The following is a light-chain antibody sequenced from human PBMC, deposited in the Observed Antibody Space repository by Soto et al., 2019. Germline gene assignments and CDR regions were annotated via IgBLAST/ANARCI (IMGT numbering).Light chain of an antibody. V-gene: IGKV3-20*01. CDR2: GAS. Sequence: EIVLTQSPDTLSLSPGERATLSCRASQIITSGYLAWYQQTRGQAPRLLIYGASIRATGVPGRFSGSGSGTDFTLSISGLEPEDFALDYCQQYGSSPRTFGQGTKVEIK. J-gene: IGKJ2*01. CDR1: QIITSGY. CDR3: QQYGSSPRT.